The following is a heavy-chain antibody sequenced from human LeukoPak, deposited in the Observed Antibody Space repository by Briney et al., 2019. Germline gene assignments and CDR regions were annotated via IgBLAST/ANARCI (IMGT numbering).Heavy chain of an antibody. CDR3: ARGRIVVVMNPYYYYGMDV. CDR2: INHSGST. D-gene: IGHD3-22*01. J-gene: IGHJ6*02. Sequence: SETLSLTCAVYGGSFSGYHWSWIRQPPGKGLEWIGEINHSGSTNYNPSLKSRVTISVDTSKNQFSLKLSSVTAADTAVYYCARGRIVVVMNPYYYYGMDVWGQGTTVTVSS. CDR1: GGSFSGYH. V-gene: IGHV4-34*01.